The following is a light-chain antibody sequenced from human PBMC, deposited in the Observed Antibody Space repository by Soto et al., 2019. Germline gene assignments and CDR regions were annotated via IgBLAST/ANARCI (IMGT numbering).Light chain of an antibody. Sequence: QSALTQPPSASGSPGQSVTISCTGTSSDVGGYNYVSWYQQHPGKAPKLMIYEVSKRPSGVPDRFSGSKSGNTASLTVSGLQAEEEDDYYCSSYAGSNQFYVFGTGTKLTVL. CDR2: EVS. J-gene: IGLJ1*01. CDR1: SSDVGGYNY. V-gene: IGLV2-8*01. CDR3: SSYAGSNQFYV.